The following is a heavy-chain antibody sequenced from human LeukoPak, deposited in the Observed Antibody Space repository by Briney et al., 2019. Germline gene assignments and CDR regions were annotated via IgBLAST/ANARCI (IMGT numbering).Heavy chain of an antibody. Sequence: GGSLRLSCAASGFTFSSYAMSWVRQAPGKGLEWVSAISGSGGSTYYADSVKGRSTISRDNSKNTLYLQMNSLRAEDTAVYYCAKAIYDYVWGSYRYTDYGGLGTLVTVSS. CDR2: ISGSGGST. CDR3: AKAIYDYVWGSYRYTDY. CDR1: GFTFSSYA. V-gene: IGHV3-23*01. J-gene: IGHJ4*02. D-gene: IGHD3-16*02.